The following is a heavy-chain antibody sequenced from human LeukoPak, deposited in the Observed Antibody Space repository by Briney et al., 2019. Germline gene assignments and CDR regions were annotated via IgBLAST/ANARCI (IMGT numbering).Heavy chain of an antibody. J-gene: IGHJ4*02. CDR2: ISDDGSRQ. CDR3: AREQSGDGWSGFDY. V-gene: IGHV3-30*15. D-gene: IGHD6-19*01. CDR1: GFTFRSYA. Sequence: GGSLRPSCAASGFTFRSYAMHWVRQAPGKGLEWVAVISDDGSRQHYADFLEGRITISRDNSKNTVSLQMSSLRTEDTAVYFCAREQSGDGWSGFDYWGQGTLVTVSS.